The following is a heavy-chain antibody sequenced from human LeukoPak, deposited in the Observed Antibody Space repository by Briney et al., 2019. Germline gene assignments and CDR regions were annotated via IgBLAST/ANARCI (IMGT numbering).Heavy chain of an antibody. CDR1: GGSISSYY. CDR2: IYYSGST. Sequence: SETLSLTCTVSGGSISSYYWSWIRQPPGKGLEWIGYIYYSGSTNYNPSLKSRVTISVDTSKNQFSLKLSSVTAADTAVYYCARSAYYYDSNRGSYFDYWGQGTLVTVS. J-gene: IGHJ4*02. V-gene: IGHV4-59*08. CDR3: ARSAYYYDSNRGSYFDY. D-gene: IGHD3-22*01.